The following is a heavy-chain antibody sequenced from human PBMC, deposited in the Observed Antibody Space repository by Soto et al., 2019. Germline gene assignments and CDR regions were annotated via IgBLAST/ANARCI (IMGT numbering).Heavy chain of an antibody. CDR1: GFIFSNAW. J-gene: IGHJ6*03. V-gene: IGHV3-15*01. D-gene: IGHD6-6*01. CDR2: IKSKTDGGTT. CDR3: TTAFEYSSSERSNYYYMDV. Sequence: GGSLRLSCAASGFIFSNAWMNWVRQAPGKGLEWVGRIKSKTDGGTTDYAAPVKGRITISRDDSKNTLYMQMNSLKTEDTAVYSCTTAFEYSSSERSNYYYMDVWGKGTTVTVSS.